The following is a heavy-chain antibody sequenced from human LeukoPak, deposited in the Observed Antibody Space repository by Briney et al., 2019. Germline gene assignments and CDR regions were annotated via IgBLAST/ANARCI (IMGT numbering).Heavy chain of an antibody. CDR2: IGGSGGST. Sequence: PGGSLRLSCAASGFTFSSYAMSWVRQAPGKGLEWVSAIGGSGGSTYYADSVKGRFTISRDNSKNTLYLQMNSLRAEDTAVYYCAKDLGQTSGYFDYWGQGTLVTVSS. CDR3: AKDLGQTSGYFDY. V-gene: IGHV3-23*01. CDR1: GFTFSSYA. J-gene: IGHJ4*02.